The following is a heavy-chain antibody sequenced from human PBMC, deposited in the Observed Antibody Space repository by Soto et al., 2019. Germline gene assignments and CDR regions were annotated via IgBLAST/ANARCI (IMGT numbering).Heavy chain of an antibody. CDR1: GFPFSSYW. CDR3: AREYYGLLTGYYTDY. V-gene: IGHV3-74*01. CDR2: ISGDGVTT. J-gene: IGHJ4*02. D-gene: IGHD3-9*01. Sequence: EVQLVESGGDLVQRGGSLRLSCAASGFPFSSYWMHWVRHTPGKGLDWVARISGDGVTTYYADSVTGRFTVSRDKAKNTLSLQISGLRAEDTAGYYCAREYYGLLTGYYTDYWGQGTLVSVSS.